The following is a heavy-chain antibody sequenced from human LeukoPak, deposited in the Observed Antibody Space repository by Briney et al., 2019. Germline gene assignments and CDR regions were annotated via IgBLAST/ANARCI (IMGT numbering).Heavy chain of an antibody. D-gene: IGHD4-17*01. J-gene: IGHJ6*03. CDR1: GFTFSSYG. Sequence: PGGSLRLSCAGSGFTFSSYGMSWVRQAPGKGLEWVSAISGSGGSTNYADSVKGRFTISRDNSKNTLYLQMNSLRAEDTAVYYCARSRGDNGDYYYYYYYYMDVWGKGTTVTVSS. V-gene: IGHV3-23*01. CDR2: ISGSGGST. CDR3: ARSRGDNGDYYYYYYYYMDV.